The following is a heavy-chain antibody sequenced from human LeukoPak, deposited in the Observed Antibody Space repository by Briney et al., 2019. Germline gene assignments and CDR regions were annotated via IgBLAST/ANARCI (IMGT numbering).Heavy chain of an antibody. Sequence: GGSLRLSCAGSGFTLSNDWMHWVRQGPGKGLAWVARIYSDGRRTTYADSVKGRFTISRDNSKNTLYLQMNSLRAEDTAVYYCVPRKEWSCYMDVWGKGTTVTVSS. CDR1: GFTLSNDW. V-gene: IGHV3-74*03. J-gene: IGHJ6*03. D-gene: IGHD3-3*01. CDR2: IYSDGRRT. CDR3: VPRKEWSCYMDV.